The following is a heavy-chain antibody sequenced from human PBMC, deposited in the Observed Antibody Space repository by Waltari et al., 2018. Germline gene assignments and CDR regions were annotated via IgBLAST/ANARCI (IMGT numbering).Heavy chain of an antibody. Sequence: QFQLQESGPGLVKPSETLSLTCGVSGYSITNGYYWGWIRQAPGKGLEWIGSIYNSGSTYYNAPLKSRVTISVDTAKSQVSLKLSAVTAADTAVYYCARRDGSGTYYPPNAFDIWGQGTGVTVSS. CDR3: ARRDGSGTYYPPNAFDI. D-gene: IGHD3-10*01. J-gene: IGHJ3*02. V-gene: IGHV4-38-2*01. CDR2: IYNSGST. CDR1: GYSITNGYY.